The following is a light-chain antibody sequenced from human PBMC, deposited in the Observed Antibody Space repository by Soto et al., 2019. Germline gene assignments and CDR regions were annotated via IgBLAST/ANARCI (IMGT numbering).Light chain of an antibody. J-gene: IGKJ2*01. CDR1: QSISSNY. CDR3: QQYDRSPQT. V-gene: IGKV3-20*01. CDR2: GAS. Sequence: DIVLTQSPGTLSLSPGERATLSCRASQSISSNYLAWYQQKPGQAPRLLIYGASRRATGIPDRFSGSGSGTDFTLTITRLEPEDFAVYYCQQYDRSPQTFGPGARLEIK.